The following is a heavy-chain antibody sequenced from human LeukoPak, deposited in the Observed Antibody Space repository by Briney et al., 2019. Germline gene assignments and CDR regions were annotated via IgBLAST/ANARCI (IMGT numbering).Heavy chain of an antibody. CDR3: ASLVAARPPPGYYYYGMDV. Sequence: GGSLRLSCAASGFTFSSYGMHWVRQAPGKGLEWVAVIWYDGSNKYYADSVKGRFTISRDNSKNTLYLQMNSLRAEDTAVYYCASLVAARPPPGYYYYGMDVWGQGTTVTVSS. J-gene: IGHJ6*02. V-gene: IGHV3-33*01. D-gene: IGHD6-6*01. CDR1: GFTFSSYG. CDR2: IWYDGSNK.